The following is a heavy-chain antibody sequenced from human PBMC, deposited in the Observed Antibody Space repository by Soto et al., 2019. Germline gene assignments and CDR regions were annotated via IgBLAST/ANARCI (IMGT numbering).Heavy chain of an antibody. CDR2: ISSNGGST. CDR1: GFTFSSYA. CDR3: ARDPPRAAAVFLYPY. D-gene: IGHD6-13*01. J-gene: IGHJ4*02. Sequence: TGGSLRLSCSASGFTFSSYAMHWVRQAPGKGLEYVSAISSNGGSTYYADSVKGRFTISRDNSKNTLYLQMSSLRAEDTAVYYCARDPPRAAAVFLYPYWGQGTLVTVSS. V-gene: IGHV3-64D*08.